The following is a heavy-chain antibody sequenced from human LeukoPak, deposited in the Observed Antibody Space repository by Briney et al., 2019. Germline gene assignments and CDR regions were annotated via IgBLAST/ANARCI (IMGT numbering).Heavy chain of an antibody. CDR2: ISGGGGTT. J-gene: IGHJ4*02. CDR3: AKEPHYYGSGSYLDH. CDR1: GFTFTSYA. D-gene: IGHD3-10*01. V-gene: IGHV3-23*01. Sequence: GGSLRLSCAASGFTFTSYAMSWVRQAPGKGLEWVSAISGGGGTTYFADTVKGRFPISGDNSNNTLYLQMNSLRVEDTAVYYCAKEPHYYGSGSYLDHWGQGTLVTVSS.